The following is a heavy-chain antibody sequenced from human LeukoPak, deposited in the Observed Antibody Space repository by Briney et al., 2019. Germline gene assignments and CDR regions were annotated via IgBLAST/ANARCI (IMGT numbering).Heavy chain of an antibody. V-gene: IGHV3-23*01. CDR3: ARGTTDLDY. D-gene: IGHD1-14*01. CDR2: ISSSGDAT. CDR1: GFTLNNYA. J-gene: IGHJ4*02. Sequence: GGSLRLSCAASGFTLNNYAVNWVRQAPGKGLEWVSLISSSGDATYYADSVQGRFTISRDNSRNTLYLHIDSLRVEDTATYYCARGTTDLDYWGQGTRVIVSS.